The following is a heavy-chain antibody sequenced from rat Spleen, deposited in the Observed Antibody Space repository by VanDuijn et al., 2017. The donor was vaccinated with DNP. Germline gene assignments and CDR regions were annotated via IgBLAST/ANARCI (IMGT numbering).Heavy chain of an antibody. V-gene: IGHV5-22*01. CDR3: ARQGQGRVYGNWFAY. CDR1: GFTFSDYY. D-gene: IGHD1-11*01. J-gene: IGHJ3*01. CDR2: ISYEGSST. Sequence: EVQLVESGGGLVQPGRSLKLSCAASGFTFSDYYMAWVRQAPKKGLEWVASISYEGSSTYYGDSVKGRFTISRDNAKSTLYLQMTSLRSEETATYYCARQGQGRVYGNWFAYWGQGTLVTVSS.